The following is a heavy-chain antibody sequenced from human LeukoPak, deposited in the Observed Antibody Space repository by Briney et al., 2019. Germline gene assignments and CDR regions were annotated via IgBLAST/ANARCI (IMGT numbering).Heavy chain of an antibody. V-gene: IGHV4-4*07. CDR2: ISTSGST. Sequence: SETLSLTCTGAGGSISSYYWSWIRQPAGKGLEWIGRISTSGSTNYNPYLKSRVTMSVDTSKNHFSLKLSSVTAADTAVYYCARDVKWELVRWFDPWGQGTLVTVSS. CDR3: ARDVKWELVRWFDP. CDR1: GGSISSYY. D-gene: IGHD1-26*01. J-gene: IGHJ5*02.